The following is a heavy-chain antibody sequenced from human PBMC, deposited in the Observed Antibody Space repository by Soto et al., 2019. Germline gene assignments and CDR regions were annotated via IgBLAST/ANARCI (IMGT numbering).Heavy chain of an antibody. CDR2: IYSSGNA. D-gene: IGHD3-16*01. CDR3: VRGDVFDI. J-gene: IGHJ3*02. Sequence: QVQLQESGPGLVKPSETLSLICTVSDGSISGYFWSWVRQSAGKGLEWIGRIYSSGNANYNPSLNSRVTMSVDTSQNYFSLKLTSVTAADTAMYYCVRGDVFDIWGRGAMVTVSS. CDR1: DGSISGYF. V-gene: IGHV4-4*07.